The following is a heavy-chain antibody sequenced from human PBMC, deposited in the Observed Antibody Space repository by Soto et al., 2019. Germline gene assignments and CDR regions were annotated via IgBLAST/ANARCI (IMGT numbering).Heavy chain of an antibody. D-gene: IGHD2-2*02. CDR1: GGSISSYY. Sequence: SETLSLTCTVSGGSISSYYWSWIREPPGKGLEWIGYIYYSGSTNYNPSLKSRVTISVDTSKNQFSLKLSSVTAADTAVYYCASSDRAAIGFSFDPWGQGTLVTVSS. CDR3: ASSDRAAIGFSFDP. V-gene: IGHV4-59*01. J-gene: IGHJ5*02. CDR2: IYYSGST.